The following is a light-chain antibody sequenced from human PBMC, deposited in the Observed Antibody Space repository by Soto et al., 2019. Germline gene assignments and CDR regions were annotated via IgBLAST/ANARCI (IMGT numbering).Light chain of an antibody. J-gene: IGLJ3*02. CDR1: DSNIGNDH. CDR2: ENN. Sequence: QAVLTQPPSVSAAPGQKVTISCSGSDSNIGNDHVSWYQQFPGTAPKLLIYENNKRPSGIPDRFSGSKSGTSATLDITGLQTGDEADSYCGTWDSGLSAGVIGGGTKVTVL. CDR3: GTWDSGLSAGV. V-gene: IGLV1-51*02.